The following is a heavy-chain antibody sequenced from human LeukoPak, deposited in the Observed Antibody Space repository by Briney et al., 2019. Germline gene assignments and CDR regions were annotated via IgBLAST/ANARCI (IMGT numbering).Heavy chain of an antibody. V-gene: IGHV3-15*01. CDR1: GVTFSNAW. J-gene: IGHJ4*02. CDR2: IKSKTDGGTT. Sequence: GGSLRLSCAASGVTFSNAWMSWVRQAPGKGLEWVGRIKSKTDGGTTDYAAPVKGRFTISRDDSKNTLYLRMNSLKTEDTAVYYCTTDTYCGGDCLWGQGTLVTVSS. D-gene: IGHD2-21*02. CDR3: TTDTYCGGDCL.